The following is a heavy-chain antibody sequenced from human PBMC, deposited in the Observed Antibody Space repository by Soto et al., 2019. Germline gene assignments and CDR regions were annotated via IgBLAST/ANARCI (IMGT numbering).Heavy chain of an antibody. CDR2: TATDGSNK. CDR3: ARDLSSGSDLDY. J-gene: IGHJ4*02. CDR1: GFTFSNFV. D-gene: IGHD3-22*01. Sequence: QVQLVESGGGVVQPRRSLRLSCAASGFTFSNFVMHWVRQAPGKGLEWVALTATDGSNKYYADSVKGRFTISRDNSKNTLYLQMNSLRAEDTAVYYCARDLSSGSDLDYWGQGTLVTVSS. V-gene: IGHV3-30-3*01.